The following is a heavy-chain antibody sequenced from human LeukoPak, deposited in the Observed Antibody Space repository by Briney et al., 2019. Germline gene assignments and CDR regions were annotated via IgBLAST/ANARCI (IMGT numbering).Heavy chain of an antibody. D-gene: IGHD3-22*01. CDR2: IRYDGSKK. J-gene: IGHJ4*02. V-gene: IGHV3-30*02. CDR3: AKDLYDSPFDY. Sequence: GGSLRLSCAASGFSFSTSWMHWVRQAPGKGLDWVAFIRYDGSKKYYADSVKGRFTISRDSSKNTLYLQMNSLRAEDTAVYYCAKDLYDSPFDYWGQGTLVTVSS. CDR1: GFSFSTSW.